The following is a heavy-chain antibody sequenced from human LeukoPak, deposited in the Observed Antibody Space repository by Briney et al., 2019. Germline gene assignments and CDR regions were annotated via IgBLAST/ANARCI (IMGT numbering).Heavy chain of an antibody. J-gene: IGHJ4*02. CDR3: AIAAGWEQAY. D-gene: IGHD1-26*01. CDR2: IKEGGSEK. Sequence: GGSLRLSCAASGFTFSRYWMTWVRQALGKGLEWVANIKEGGSEKNYVDSAMGRFTISRDIAKNSLYLQMNSLRAEDTAVYYCAIAAGWEQAYWGQGTLVTVSS. CDR1: GFTFSRYW. V-gene: IGHV3-7*01.